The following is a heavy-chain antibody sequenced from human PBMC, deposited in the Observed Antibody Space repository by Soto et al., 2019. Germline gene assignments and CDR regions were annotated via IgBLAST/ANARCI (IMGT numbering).Heavy chain of an antibody. CDR1: RFTFSSYG. CDR2: ISYDGSNK. J-gene: IGHJ6*02. D-gene: IGHD6-13*01. CDR3: AKASSSWDGYYYYGMDV. Sequence: QVQLVESGGGVVQPGRSLRLSCAASRFTFSSYGIHWVRQAPGKGLEWVAVISYDGSNKYYADSVKGRFTISRDNSKNXRYLQMDSLRAEDSAVYYCAKASSSWDGYYYYGMDVWGPGTTVTVSS. V-gene: IGHV3-30*18.